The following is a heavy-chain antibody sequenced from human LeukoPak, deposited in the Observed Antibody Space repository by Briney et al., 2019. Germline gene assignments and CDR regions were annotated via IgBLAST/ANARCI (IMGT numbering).Heavy chain of an antibody. CDR1: GGTFSSYA. CDR2: IIPIFGTA. CDR3: ARPHGGFWSGYYADYYYYGMDV. Sequence: ASVKVSCKASGGTFSSYAISWVRQAPGQGLEWMGGIIPIFGTANYAQKFQGRVTITADESTGTAYMELSSLRSEDTAVYYCARPHGGFWSGYYADYYYYGMDVWGQGTTVTVSS. D-gene: IGHD3-3*01. J-gene: IGHJ6*02. V-gene: IGHV1-69*13.